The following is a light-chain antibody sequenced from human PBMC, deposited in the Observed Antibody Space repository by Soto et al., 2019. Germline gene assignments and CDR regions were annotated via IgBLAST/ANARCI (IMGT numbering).Light chain of an antibody. CDR2: DAS. Sequence: DIQMTQSPSTLSASVGDRVTITCRASQSISSWLAWYQQKPGKAPKLLIDDASSLESGVPSRFSVSGSGTEFTLTISSLQPDDFATYYGQQYNSYPYTFGQGTKLEIK. V-gene: IGKV1-5*01. J-gene: IGKJ2*01. CDR1: QSISSW. CDR3: QQYNSYPYT.